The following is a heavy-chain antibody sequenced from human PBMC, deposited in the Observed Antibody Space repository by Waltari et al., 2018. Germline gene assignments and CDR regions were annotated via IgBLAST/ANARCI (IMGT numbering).Heavy chain of an antibody. CDR1: GFSFSTYG. Sequence: EVQLLESGGGLVQPGGSLRLSCVGTGFSFSTYGMTWVRQAPGKGLEWVSVISGSGKDTYYADFVKGRFTMSRDNSKNTLYLHMKNVRVDDTAIYYCAKDLRASAGPYWGQGTLVTVSS. J-gene: IGHJ4*02. CDR3: AKDLRASAGPY. V-gene: IGHV3-23*01. D-gene: IGHD6-13*01. CDR2: ISGSGKDT.